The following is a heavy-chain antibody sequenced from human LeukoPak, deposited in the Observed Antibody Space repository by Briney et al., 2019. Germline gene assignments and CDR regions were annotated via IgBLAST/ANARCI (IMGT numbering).Heavy chain of an antibody. D-gene: IGHD1-20*01. CDR3: AKLITGTTGGFDY. CDR1: GFTFSSYA. V-gene: IGHV3-23*01. Sequence: GGSLRLSCAASGFTFSSYAMRWVRQAPGKGLEWVSAISGSGGSTYYADSVKGRFTISRDNSKNTLYLQMNSLRAEDTAVYYCAKLITGTTGGFDYWGQGTLVTVSS. J-gene: IGHJ4*02. CDR2: ISGSGGST.